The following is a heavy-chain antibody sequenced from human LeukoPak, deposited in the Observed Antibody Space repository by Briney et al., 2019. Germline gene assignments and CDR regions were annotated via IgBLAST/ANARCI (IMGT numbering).Heavy chain of an antibody. Sequence: PSETLSLTCTVSGGSISSGGYYWSWIRQHPGKGLEWIGHIYYSGSTYYNPSLKSRVTTSVDTSKNQFSLKLSSVTAADTAVYYCARGSIAVAGKLDYWGQGTLVTVYS. CDR3: ARGSIAVAGKLDY. D-gene: IGHD6-19*01. J-gene: IGHJ4*02. V-gene: IGHV4-31*03. CDR1: GGSISSGGYY. CDR2: IYYSGST.